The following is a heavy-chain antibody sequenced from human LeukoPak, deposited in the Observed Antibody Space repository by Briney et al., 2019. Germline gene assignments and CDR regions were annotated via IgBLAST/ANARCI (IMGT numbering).Heavy chain of an antibody. J-gene: IGHJ4*02. CDR2: IQNDGNNK. CDR3: ARDWGTSSLYLVN. D-gene: IGHD6-6*01. Sequence: SGGSLRLSCAASGFTFSSYGMHWVRQAPGKGLECVAFIQNDGNNKKYADSVKGRFTISRDNSKNTLYLQMNSLRAEDTAVYYCARDWGTSSLYLVNWGQGTLVTVSS. CDR1: GFTFSSYG. V-gene: IGHV3-30*02.